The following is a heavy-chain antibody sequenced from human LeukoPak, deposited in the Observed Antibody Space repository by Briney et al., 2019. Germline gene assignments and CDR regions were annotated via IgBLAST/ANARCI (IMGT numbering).Heavy chain of an antibody. D-gene: IGHD6-19*01. CDR3: AKGQDIAVAGLIDY. J-gene: IGHJ4*02. Sequence: PGGSLRLSCAASGFTFSSYAMSWVRQAPGKGLEWVSAISGSGGSTYYADSVKGRFTISRDNSKNTLYLQMNSLRAEDTAVYYCAKGQDIAVAGLIDYWGQGTLATVSS. CDR2: ISGSGGST. V-gene: IGHV3-23*01. CDR1: GFTFSSYA.